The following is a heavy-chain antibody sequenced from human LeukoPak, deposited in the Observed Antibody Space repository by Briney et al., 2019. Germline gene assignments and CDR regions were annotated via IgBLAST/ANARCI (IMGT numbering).Heavy chain of an antibody. D-gene: IGHD5-12*01. V-gene: IGHV3-74*01. CDR1: GFTFSSYW. J-gene: IGHJ5*02. CDR2: INSDGSST. CDR3: ARDPSVVSYDGSWFDP. Sequence: GGSLRLSCAASGFTFSSYWMHWVRQAPGKGLVWVSRINSDGSSTSYADSVKGRFTTSRDNAKNTLYLQMNSLRAEDTAVYYCARDPSVVSYDGSWFDPWGQGTLVTVSS.